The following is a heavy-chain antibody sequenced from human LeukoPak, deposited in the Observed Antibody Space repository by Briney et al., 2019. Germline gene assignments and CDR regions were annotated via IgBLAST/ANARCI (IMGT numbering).Heavy chain of an antibody. V-gene: IGHV4-39*07. J-gene: IGHJ4*02. CDR1: GGSISSSSYY. CDR2: IYYSGST. Sequence: SETLSLTCTVSGGSISSSSYYWGWIRQPPGKGLEWIGSIYYSGSTYYNPSLKSRVTISVDTSKNQFSLKLSSVTAADTAVYYCARDVSSSWSDYWGQGTLVTVSS. CDR3: ARDVSSSWSDY. D-gene: IGHD6-13*01.